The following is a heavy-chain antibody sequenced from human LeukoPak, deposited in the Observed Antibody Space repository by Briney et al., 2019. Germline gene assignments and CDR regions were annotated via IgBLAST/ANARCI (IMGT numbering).Heavy chain of an antibody. D-gene: IGHD3-10*01. CDR3: ARYPTYYYGSGSYRDDYYMDV. J-gene: IGHJ6*03. Sequence: PGGSLRLSCAASGFTFSSYGMHWVRQAPGKGLEWVAVISYDGSNKYYADSVKGRFTISRDNSKNTLYLQMNSLRAEDTAVYYCARYPTYYYGSGSYRDDYYMDVWGKGTTVTVSS. CDR2: ISYDGSNK. CDR1: GFTFSSYG. V-gene: IGHV3-30*03.